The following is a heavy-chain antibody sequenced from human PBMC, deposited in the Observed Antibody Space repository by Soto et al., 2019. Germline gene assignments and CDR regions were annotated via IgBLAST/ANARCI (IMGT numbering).Heavy chain of an antibody. CDR2: IWYDGSNK. CDR1: GFTFSSYG. Sequence: ESGGGVVQPGRSLRLSCAASGFTFSSYGMHWVRQAPGKGLEWVAVIWYDGSNKYYADSVKGRFTISRDNSKNTLYLQMNSPRAEDTAVYYCAREGGYDFWSAYDFDYWGQGTLVTVSS. CDR3: AREGGYDFWSAYDFDY. D-gene: IGHD3-3*01. J-gene: IGHJ4*02. V-gene: IGHV3-33*01.